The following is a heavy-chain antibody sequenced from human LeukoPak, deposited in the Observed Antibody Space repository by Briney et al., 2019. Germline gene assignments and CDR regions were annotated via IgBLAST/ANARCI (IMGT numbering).Heavy chain of an antibody. CDR3: VRDGGVSGYDLLDY. V-gene: IGHV3-7*01. CDR1: EFTFSSFA. D-gene: IGHD5-12*01. Sequence: GGSLRLSCAASEFTFSSFAMNWVRQAPGKGLEWVAHINQDGSKEYYMDSVKARFTISRDNAKNSLSLQMNSLRAEDTAVYYCVRDGGVSGYDLLDYWGQGTLVTVSS. CDR2: INQDGSKE. J-gene: IGHJ4*02.